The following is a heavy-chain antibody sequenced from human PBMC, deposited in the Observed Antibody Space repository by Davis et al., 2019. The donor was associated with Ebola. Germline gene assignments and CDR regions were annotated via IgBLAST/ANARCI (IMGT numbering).Heavy chain of an antibody. CDR2: IWYDGSNK. Sequence: PGGSLRLSCAASGFTFSSYGMHWVRQAPGKGLEWVAVIWYDGSNKYYADPVKGRFTISRDNSNNTLYLQMNSLRAEDTAVYYCARINSYGDFDYWGQGTLVTVSS. V-gene: IGHV3-33*01. D-gene: IGHD5-18*01. J-gene: IGHJ4*02. CDR3: ARINSYGDFDY. CDR1: GFTFSSYG.